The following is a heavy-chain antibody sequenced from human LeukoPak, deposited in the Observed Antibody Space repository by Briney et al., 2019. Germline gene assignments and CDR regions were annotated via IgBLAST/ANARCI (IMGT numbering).Heavy chain of an antibody. Sequence: GGSLRLSCAASGFTFSSYEMNWVRQAPGKGLEWVSGINWNGGSTGYADSVKGRFTISRDNAKNSLYLQMNSLRAEDTAVYYCARRAGAYSHPYDYWGQGTLVTVSS. D-gene: IGHD4/OR15-4a*01. CDR2: INWNGGST. V-gene: IGHV3-20*04. CDR3: ARRAGAYSHPYDY. J-gene: IGHJ4*02. CDR1: GFTFSSYE.